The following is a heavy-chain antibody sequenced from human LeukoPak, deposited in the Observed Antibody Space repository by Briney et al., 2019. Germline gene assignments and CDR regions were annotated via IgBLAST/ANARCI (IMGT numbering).Heavy chain of an antibody. CDR3: AKDAQKLAFYYYMDV. CDR2: IRYDGSNK. Sequence: LAGGSLRLSCAASGFTFSSYGMHWVRQAPGKGLEWVAFIRYDGSNKYYADSVKGRFTISRDNSKNTLYLQMNSLRAEDTAVYYCAKDAQKLAFYYYMDVWGKGTTVTISS. D-gene: IGHD1-26*01. J-gene: IGHJ6*03. V-gene: IGHV3-30*02. CDR1: GFTFSSYG.